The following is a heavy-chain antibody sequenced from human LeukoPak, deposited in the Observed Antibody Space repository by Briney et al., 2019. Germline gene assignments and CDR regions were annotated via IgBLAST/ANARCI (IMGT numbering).Heavy chain of an antibody. CDR1: GFSFSSYS. Sequence: GGFLRLSCAASGFSFSSYSMNWVRQAPGKGLERVSSISSSSSYIYYIDSVQGRFTISRDNAKNSLYLQMNTLRAEDTAVYYCARETPTSRAFDIWGQGTMVTVSS. CDR2: ISSSSSYI. V-gene: IGHV3-21*01. CDR3: ARETPTSRAFDI. J-gene: IGHJ3*02. D-gene: IGHD1-1*01.